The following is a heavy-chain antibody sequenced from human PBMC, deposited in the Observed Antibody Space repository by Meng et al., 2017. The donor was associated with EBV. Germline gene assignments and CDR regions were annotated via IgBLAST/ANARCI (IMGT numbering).Heavy chain of an antibody. CDR3: ASAEHYGDYVFEY. CDR1: GGILRSFA. D-gene: IGHD4-17*01. J-gene: IGHJ4*02. Sequence: VPVGPSGARGKQPGFSVKVSCKTAGGILRSFAISWVRQAPGQGLEWMGGIIPLFHTTNYAQKFQGRLHIIADESSATTYMELSSLRSEDTAIYYCASAEHYGDYVFEYWGQGTLVTVAS. CDR2: IIPLFHTT. V-gene: IGHV1-69*01.